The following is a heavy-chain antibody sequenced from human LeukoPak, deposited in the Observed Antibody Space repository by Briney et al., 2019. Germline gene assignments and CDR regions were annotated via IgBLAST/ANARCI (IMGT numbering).Heavy chain of an antibody. D-gene: IGHD3-22*01. V-gene: IGHV3-23*01. Sequence: PGGSLRLSCAASGFTFSSSAMSWVRQAPGKGLEWVSAISNNGGYTYYADSVQGRFTISRDNSKNTLYLQMNSLRAEDTAVYYCARDYDSSGYYYEATYYFDYWGQGTLVTVSS. CDR3: ARDYDSSGYYYEATYYFDY. J-gene: IGHJ4*02. CDR1: GFTFSSSA. CDR2: ISNNGGYT.